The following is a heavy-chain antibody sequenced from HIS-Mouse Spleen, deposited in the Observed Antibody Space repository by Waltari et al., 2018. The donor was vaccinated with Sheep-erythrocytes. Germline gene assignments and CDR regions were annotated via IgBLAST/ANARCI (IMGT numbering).Heavy chain of an antibody. Sequence: QLQLQESGPGLVKPSETLSLTCTVSGGSISSSSYYWGWIRQPPGKGLEWIGSIYYSGRSYYNTSRKSRVTISVDTSKNQFSLKLSSVTAADTAVYYCARVSVAARFDYWGQGTLVTVSS. CDR3: ARVSVAARFDY. V-gene: IGHV4-39*07. D-gene: IGHD6-6*01. J-gene: IGHJ4*02. CDR2: IYYSGRS. CDR1: GGSISSSSYY.